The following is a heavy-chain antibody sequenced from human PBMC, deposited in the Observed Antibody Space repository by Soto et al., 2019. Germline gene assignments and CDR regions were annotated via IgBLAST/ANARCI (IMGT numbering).Heavy chain of an antibody. CDR1: GDSISSSSYY. D-gene: IGHD2-2*03. J-gene: IGHJ6*03. CDR2: SYYIGST. Sequence: SETLSLTCTVSGDSISSSSYYWGWIRQPPGKGLEWIGSSYYIGSTNYNQSLKSQVTISVDTSKNQFALKLSSVTAAETAVYYCARLDENYYMDVWGKGTTVTVS. V-gene: IGHV4-39*01. CDR3: ARLDENYYMDV.